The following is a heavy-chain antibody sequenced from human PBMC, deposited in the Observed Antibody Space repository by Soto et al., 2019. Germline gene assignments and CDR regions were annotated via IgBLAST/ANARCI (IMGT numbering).Heavy chain of an antibody. V-gene: IGHV4-34*01. Sequence: PSETLSLTCAVYGGSFSGYYWSWIRQPPGKGLEWIGEINHSGSTNYNPSLKSRVTISVDTSKNQFSLKLSSVTAADTAVYYCARGRVGYDFWSGYYTGCDMDVWGKGTTVTVSS. CDR3: ARGRVGYDFWSGYYTGCDMDV. CDR1: GGSFSGYY. J-gene: IGHJ6*04. D-gene: IGHD3-3*01. CDR2: INHSGST.